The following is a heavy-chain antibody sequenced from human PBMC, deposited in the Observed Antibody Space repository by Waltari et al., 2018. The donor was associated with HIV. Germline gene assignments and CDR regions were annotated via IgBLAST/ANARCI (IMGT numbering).Heavy chain of an antibody. D-gene: IGHD3-16*01. CDR3: ARTFRGKGFDY. CDR1: NGPISSYY. CDR2: IYYSGST. Sequence: QVQLQESGPGLVKPSETLSLRCTVSNGPISSYYWSWIRQPPGKGLEWIGYIYYSGSTSYNPSLKSRVTISVDTSKNQFSLNLSSVTAADTAVYYCARTFRGKGFDYWGQGTLVSVSS. J-gene: IGHJ4*02. V-gene: IGHV4-59*01.